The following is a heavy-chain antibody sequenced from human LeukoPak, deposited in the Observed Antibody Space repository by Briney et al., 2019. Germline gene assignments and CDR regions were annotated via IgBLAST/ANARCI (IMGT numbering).Heavy chain of an antibody. J-gene: IGHJ5*02. V-gene: IGHV4-34*01. Sequence: SETLSLTCAVYGGSFSGYYWSWIRQPPGKGLEWIGEINHSGSTNYNPSLKSRVTISVDTSKNQFSLKLSSVTAADTAVYYCARDRTYDFWSGYYTGENWFDPWGQGTLVTVSS. CDR2: INHSGST. CDR3: ARDRTYDFWSGYYTGENWFDP. CDR1: GGSFSGYY. D-gene: IGHD3-3*01.